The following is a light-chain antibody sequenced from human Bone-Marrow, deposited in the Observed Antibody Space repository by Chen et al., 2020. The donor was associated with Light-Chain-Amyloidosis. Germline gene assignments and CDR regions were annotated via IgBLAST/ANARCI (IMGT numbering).Light chain of an antibody. CDR3: QSADSSGTYEVI. CDR2: RDT. J-gene: IGLJ2*01. V-gene: IGLV3-25*03. Sequence: SYELTQPPSVSVSPGQTARITFSGADLPPKYAYWYQQKPGQAPVLGIHRDTERPSGISERFSGSSSGTTATLTISGVQAEDEADYHCQSADSSGTYEVIFGGGTKLTVL. CDR1: DLPPKY.